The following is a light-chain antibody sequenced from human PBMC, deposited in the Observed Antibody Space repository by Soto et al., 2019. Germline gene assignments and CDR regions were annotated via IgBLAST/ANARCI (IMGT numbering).Light chain of an antibody. CDR3: QQYAYSPRT. V-gene: IGKV3-20*01. Sequence: EVVLTQSPGTLSLSPGERATLPCRASQSVGNNYLAWYQQKPGQAPRLLIYDASTSATGIPDRFSGSGSGTDFTLSISRLEPEDFAVYYCQQYAYSPRTFGRGTKLEIK. CDR2: DAS. CDR1: QSVGNNY. J-gene: IGKJ2*01.